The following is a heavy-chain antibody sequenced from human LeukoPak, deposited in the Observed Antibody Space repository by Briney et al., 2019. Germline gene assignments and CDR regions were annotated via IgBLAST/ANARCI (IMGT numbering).Heavy chain of an antibody. V-gene: IGHV1-69*04. CDR3: ARDPIPDYYDSSGLADY. CDR2: IIPILGIA. CDR1: GGTFSSYA. Sequence: ASVKVSCKASGGTFSSYAISWVRQAPGQGLEWMGRIIPILGIANYAQKFQGRVTITADKSTSTAYMELSSLRSEGTAVYYCARDPIPDYYDSSGLADYWGQGTLVTVSS. J-gene: IGHJ4*02. D-gene: IGHD3-22*01.